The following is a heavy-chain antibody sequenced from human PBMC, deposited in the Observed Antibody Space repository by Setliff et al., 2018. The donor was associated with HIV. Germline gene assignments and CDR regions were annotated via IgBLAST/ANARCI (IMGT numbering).Heavy chain of an antibody. D-gene: IGHD1-1*01. CDR1: GGSFSGYY. Sequence: PSETLSLTCAVYGGSFSGYYWSWIRQPPGKGLEWIGDIHHGGGSNYNPSLKSRVTISVDTSKNQFSLNVTSVTAADTAVYYCARGFSIGTIAFWGQGTLVTVSS. J-gene: IGHJ4*02. CDR3: ARGFSIGTIAF. V-gene: IGHV4-34*01. CDR2: IHHGGGS.